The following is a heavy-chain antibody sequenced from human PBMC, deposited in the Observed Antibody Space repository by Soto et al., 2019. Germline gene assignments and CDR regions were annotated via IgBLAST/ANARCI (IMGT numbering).Heavy chain of an antibody. V-gene: IGHV3-11*01. CDR2: ITNSGNAI. J-gene: IGHJ6*02. CDR1: GFTFSDYY. CDR3: ARGRVSGTYYHYGMDV. D-gene: IGHD1-7*01. Sequence: PGGSLRLSCADSGFTFSDYYMSWIRQAPGKGLEWVSYITNSGNAIYYADSVKDRFTISRDNAKNSLYLLMNSLRDEDTAVYYCARGRVSGTYYHYGMDVWGQGTTVTVSS.